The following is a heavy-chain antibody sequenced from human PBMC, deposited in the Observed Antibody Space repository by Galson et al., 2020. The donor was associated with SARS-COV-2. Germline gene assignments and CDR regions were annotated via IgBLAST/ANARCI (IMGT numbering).Heavy chain of an antibody. Sequence: SETLSLTCAVYGGSFSGYYWSWIRQPPGKGLEWIGEINHSGSTNYNPSLKSRVTISVDTSKNQFSLKLSSVTAADTAVYYCARTQRSGGWYSYYYYGMDVWGQGTTVTVSS. CDR1: GGSFSGYY. V-gene: IGHV4-34*01. D-gene: IGHD6-19*01. J-gene: IGHJ6*02. CDR2: INHSGST. CDR3: ARTQRSGGWYSYYYYGMDV.